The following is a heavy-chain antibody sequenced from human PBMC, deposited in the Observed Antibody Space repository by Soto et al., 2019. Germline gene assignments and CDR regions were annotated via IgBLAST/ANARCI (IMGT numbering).Heavy chain of an antibody. V-gene: IGHV3-23*01. CDR3: ATLWFGFLDYVAQ. Sequence: EVQLLESGGGLVQPGGSLRLSCAASGFTFRTYAMTWVRQAPGKGLEWVSDISDSGDSTYYADSVKGRFNISRVNTKNTLYHQMDSLKAADTAVYYCATLWFGFLDYVAQWGQGTLVTVSS. J-gene: IGHJ4*02. CDR1: GFTFRTYA. CDR2: ISDSGDST. D-gene: IGHD3-10*01.